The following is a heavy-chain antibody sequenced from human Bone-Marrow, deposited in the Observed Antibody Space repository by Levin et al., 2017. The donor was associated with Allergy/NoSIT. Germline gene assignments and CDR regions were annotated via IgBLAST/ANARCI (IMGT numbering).Heavy chain of an antibody. CDR3: VRGGGSGSYSNY. J-gene: IGHJ4*02. CDR2: IKSSGDIV. D-gene: IGHD1-26*01. Sequence: GGSLRLSCAASGFTFSIYNMNWVRQAPGKGLEWISYIKSSGDIVYYADSVKGRFTISRDNPKNSLYLQMNGLRDEDTAVYYCVRGGGSGSYSNYWGQGTLVTVSS. CDR1: GFTFSIYN. V-gene: IGHV3-48*02.